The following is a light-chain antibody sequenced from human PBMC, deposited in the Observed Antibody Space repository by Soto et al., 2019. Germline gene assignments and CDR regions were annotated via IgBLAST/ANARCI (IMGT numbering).Light chain of an antibody. V-gene: IGKV3-15*01. CDR2: GAS. CDR1: QSVSSN. CDR3: QQYNNWPPRYT. Sequence: EIVMTQSPATLSVSPGERATLSCRASQSVSSNLAWYQQNPGQAPRLLIYGASTRATGIPARFSGSGSGTEFTLTIRSLQSEDFAVYYCQQYNNWPPRYTFGQGTQREI. J-gene: IGKJ2*01.